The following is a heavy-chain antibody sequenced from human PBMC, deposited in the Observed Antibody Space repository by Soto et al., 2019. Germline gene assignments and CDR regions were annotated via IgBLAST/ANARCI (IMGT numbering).Heavy chain of an antibody. J-gene: IGHJ4*02. V-gene: IGHV1-18*01. CDR1: GYTFTSCG. CDR3: ARGRYGDY. D-gene: IGHD1-1*01. Sequence: QVHLVQSGAEVKKPGASVKVSCKASGYTFTSCGITWVRQVPGQGLEWMGWISAHNGNTDYAQKLQGRVIVTRDTSTSTAYMELRSLISDDTAVYYCARGRYGDYWGQGALVTVSS. CDR2: ISAHNGNT.